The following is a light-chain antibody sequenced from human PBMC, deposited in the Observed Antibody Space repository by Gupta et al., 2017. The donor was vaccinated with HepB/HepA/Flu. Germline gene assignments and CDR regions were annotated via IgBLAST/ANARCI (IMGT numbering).Light chain of an antibody. CDR2: RNN. J-gene: IGLJ2*01. Sequence: QWALTQPPSASGTPGQRVTIPCSGSSSNIGSHYLYWYQKLPGTAPKVLIYRNNQRPSGVPDRFSGSKSGTSASLAISGLRSEDEADYYCAAWDDSLSGPVFGGGTKRTVL. CDR1: SSNIGSHY. V-gene: IGLV1-47*01. CDR3: AAWDDSLSGPV.